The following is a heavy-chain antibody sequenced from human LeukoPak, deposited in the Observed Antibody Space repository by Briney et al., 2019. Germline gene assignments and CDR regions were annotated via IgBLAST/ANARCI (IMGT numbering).Heavy chain of an antibody. CDR1: GFTFGDAA. CDR3: TRDQFY. CDR2: IRSKAYGGTA. V-gene: IGHV3-49*04. J-gene: IGHJ4*02. D-gene: IGHD5-24*01. Sequence: GRSLRLSCTASGFTFGDAAMSWVRQAPGKELEWVGFIRSKAYGGTAVHAASVKGRFTISGDDSKSIVYLQMNSLKTEDTAVYYCTRDQFYWGQGTLVTVSS.